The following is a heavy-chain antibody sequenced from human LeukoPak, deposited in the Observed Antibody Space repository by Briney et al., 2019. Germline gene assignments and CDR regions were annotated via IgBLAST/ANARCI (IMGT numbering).Heavy chain of an antibody. J-gene: IGHJ4*02. V-gene: IGHV3-7*01. CDR3: ARGGSGYSYGPPFDY. CDR2: IKQDGSEK. Sequence: GGSMRLSCAASEFTYGMNWVRQAPGKGLEWVANIKQDGSEKYYVDSVKGRFTISRDNAKNSLYLQINSLRAEDTAVYYCARGGSGYSYGPPFDYWGQGTLVTVSS. CDR1: EFTYG. D-gene: IGHD5-18*01.